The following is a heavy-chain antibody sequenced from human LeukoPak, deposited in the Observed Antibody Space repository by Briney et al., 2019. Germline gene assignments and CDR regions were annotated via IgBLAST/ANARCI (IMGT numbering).Heavy chain of an antibody. CDR1: GYTFTNCG. V-gene: IGHV1-18*01. CDR2: IGTYDGDT. J-gene: IGHJ5*02. D-gene: IGHD1-26*01. Sequence: ASVKVSCKASGYTFTNCGISWVRQAPGQGLEWMGWIGTYDGDTNFAQRVEGRVTLTIDTSTNTAYTELRSLRSDDTAMYYCARDYEGATRRDLFDPWGQGTLVTVSS. CDR3: ARDYEGATRRDLFDP.